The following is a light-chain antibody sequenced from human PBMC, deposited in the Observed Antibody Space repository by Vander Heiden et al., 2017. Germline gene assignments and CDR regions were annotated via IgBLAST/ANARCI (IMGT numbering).Light chain of an antibody. V-gene: IGKV1-33*01. J-gene: IGKJ2*01. Sequence: DIQMTQSPSSLSAYVGDRVTITCQASQDISNYLNWYQQKPGKAPKLLSYDASNLETGVPSRFSGSGSGTDFTFTISSLQPEDIATYYCQQYDNLPYTFGQGTKLEIK. CDR1: QDISNY. CDR2: DAS. CDR3: QQYDNLPYT.